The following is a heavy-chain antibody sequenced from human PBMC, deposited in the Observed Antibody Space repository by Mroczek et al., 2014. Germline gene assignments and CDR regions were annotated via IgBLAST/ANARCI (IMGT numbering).Heavy chain of an antibody. Sequence: QVQLVESGGGVVQPGRSLRLSCAASGFTFSSYGMHWVRQAPGKGLEWVAVIWYDGSNKYYAGSVKGRFTISRDNSKNTLYLQMNSLRAEDTAVYYCARGPLYSYGFFDYWGQGTLVTVSS. J-gene: IGHJ4*02. CDR3: ARGPLYSYGFFDY. CDR2: IWYDGSNK. V-gene: IGHV3-33*01. D-gene: IGHD5-18*01. CDR1: GFTFSSYG.